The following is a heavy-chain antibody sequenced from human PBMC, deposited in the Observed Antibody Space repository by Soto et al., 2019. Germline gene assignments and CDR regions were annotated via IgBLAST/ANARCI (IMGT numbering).Heavy chain of an antibody. D-gene: IGHD3-10*01. CDR1: GFTVSNNY. J-gene: IGHJ4*02. CDR3: ATQPGGGGY. CDR2: IYSGGYT. V-gene: IGHV3-53*01. Sequence: EVQLVESGGGLIQPGGSLRLSCAVSGFTVSNNYMSWVRQAPGKGLEGVSVIYSGGYTAYGDSVKGRFTISRDNSKNTLYLQTKSGGAANPAVYFWATQPGGGGYWGQGTLVTVSS.